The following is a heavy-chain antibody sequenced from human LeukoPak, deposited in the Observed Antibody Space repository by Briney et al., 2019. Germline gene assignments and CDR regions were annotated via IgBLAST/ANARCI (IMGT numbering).Heavy chain of an antibody. CDR2: TYYRSKWYN. J-gene: IGHJ6*03. V-gene: IGHV6-1*01. CDR1: GDSVSSNSAA. Sequence: SQTLSLTCAISGDSVSSNSAAWNWIRQSPSRGLEWLGRTYYRSKWYNDYAVSVKSRITINPDTSKNQFSLQLNSVTPEDTAVYYCAXEXWGXTGNNFYYYMDVWGKGTTVTVSS. CDR3: AXEXWGXTGNNFYYYMDV. D-gene: IGHD7-27*01.